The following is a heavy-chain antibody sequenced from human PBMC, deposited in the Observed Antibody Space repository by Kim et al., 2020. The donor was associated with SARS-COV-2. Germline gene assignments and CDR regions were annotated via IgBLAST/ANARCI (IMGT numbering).Heavy chain of an antibody. CDR3: ARNVIAMVRGVFDY. Sequence: NPSLKSRVTISVDTSKNQFSLKLSSVTAVDTAVYYCARNVIAMVRGVFDYWGQGTLVTVSS. D-gene: IGHD3-10*01. J-gene: IGHJ4*02. V-gene: IGHV4-31*02.